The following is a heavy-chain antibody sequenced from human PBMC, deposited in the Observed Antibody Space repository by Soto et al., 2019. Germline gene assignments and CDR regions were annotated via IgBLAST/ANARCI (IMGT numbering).Heavy chain of an antibody. Sequence: QVQLVQSGAEVKKPGASVKVSCKAFGYTFTNYAIHWVRQAPGQRLEWMGWINAGNGNTKYSQKFQGRVTISRDTSASTAYMELSSLRSEDTAVYYCAKVGGFDPWGQGTLVTVSS. CDR1: GYTFTNYA. CDR2: INAGNGNT. J-gene: IGHJ5*02. CDR3: AKVGGFDP. V-gene: IGHV1-3*01.